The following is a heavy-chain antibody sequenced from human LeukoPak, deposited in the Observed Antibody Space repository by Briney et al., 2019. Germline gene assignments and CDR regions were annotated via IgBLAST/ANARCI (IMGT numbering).Heavy chain of an antibody. Sequence: GGSLRLSCAASGFTFSSYAMSWVRQAPGKGLEWVSAISGSGGSTYYADSVKGRFTISRDNSKNTLYLQMNSLRAEDTAVYYCAKAVGAAAGQSYGMDVWGQGTTVSVSS. CDR2: ISGSGGST. D-gene: IGHD1-26*01. J-gene: IGHJ6*02. CDR1: GFTFSSYA. CDR3: AKAVGAAAGQSYGMDV. V-gene: IGHV3-23*01.